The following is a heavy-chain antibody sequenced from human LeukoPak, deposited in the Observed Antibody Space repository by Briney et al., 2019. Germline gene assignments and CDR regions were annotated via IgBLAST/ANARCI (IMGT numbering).Heavy chain of an antibody. D-gene: IGHD4-23*01. CDR3: ARPANSPYYAMHV. J-gene: IGHJ6*02. V-gene: IGHV4-59*01. CDR2: IYYSGST. CDR1: GGSISSYY. Sequence: SETLSLTCTVSGGSISSYYWSWFRQPPGKGLEWIGYIYYSGSTNYNPSLKSRVTISIDTSKNQFSLRLSSVTAADTAVYYCARPANSPYYAMHVWGQGTTVTVSS.